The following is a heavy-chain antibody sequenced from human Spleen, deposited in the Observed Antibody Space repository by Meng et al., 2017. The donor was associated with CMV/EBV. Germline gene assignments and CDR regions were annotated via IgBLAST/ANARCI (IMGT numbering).Heavy chain of an antibody. J-gene: IGHJ5*01. CDR1: GGSISSYY. V-gene: IGHV4-59*01. CDR3: ARGGMYASSWFDS. Sequence: GSLRLSCTVSGGSISSYYWSWIRQPPGKGLEWIGYIYYSGSTNYNPSLKSRVTISVDTSKNQFSLKLSSVTAADTAVYYCARGGMYASSWFDSWGQGTLVTVSS. D-gene: IGHD2-8*01. CDR2: IYYSGST.